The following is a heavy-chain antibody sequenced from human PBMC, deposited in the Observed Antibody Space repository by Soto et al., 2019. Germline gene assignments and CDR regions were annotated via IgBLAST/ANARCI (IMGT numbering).Heavy chain of an antibody. J-gene: IGHJ1*01. CDR2: IDYNEINQ. V-gene: IGHV3-33*01. D-gene: IGHD3-22*01. CDR3: GRGFCPVPTCYHL. CDR1: GFTFSNYG. Sequence: GGSLRLSCVASGFTFSNYGMHWVRQAPGKGLEWVAGIDYNEINQYYIDPVKGRFTISRDQSRNTLYLQMNSLRAEDTAVYSWGRGFCPVPTCYHLWGRGVRVPVSS.